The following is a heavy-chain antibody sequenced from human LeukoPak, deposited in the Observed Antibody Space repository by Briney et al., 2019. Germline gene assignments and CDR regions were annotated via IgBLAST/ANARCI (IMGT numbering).Heavy chain of an antibody. Sequence: GSLRLSCAASGFTFNTYAMTWVRQAPGRGLEWVSSISSSSRYIYYADSVKGRFTISRDDAKNSLYLQMNSLRAEDTAVYYCARNLDGYNSNFAYWGQGTLVTVSS. CDR3: ARNLDGYNSNFAY. V-gene: IGHV3-21*06. D-gene: IGHD5-24*01. CDR1: GFTFNTYA. J-gene: IGHJ4*02. CDR2: ISSSSRYI.